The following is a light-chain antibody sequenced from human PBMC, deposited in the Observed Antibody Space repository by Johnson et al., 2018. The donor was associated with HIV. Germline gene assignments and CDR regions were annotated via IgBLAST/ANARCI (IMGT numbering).Light chain of an antibody. CDR3: GTWDSSLSAGV. Sequence: QSVLTQPPSVYAAPGQKVTISCSGSSSNIGNNYVSWYQQLPGTAPKLLIYEKNTRPSGIPDRFSGSQSGTSATLGITGLQTGDEADYYCGTWDSSLSAGVFGTGTKVTVL. CDR1: SSNIGNNY. J-gene: IGLJ1*01. CDR2: EKN. V-gene: IGLV1-51*02.